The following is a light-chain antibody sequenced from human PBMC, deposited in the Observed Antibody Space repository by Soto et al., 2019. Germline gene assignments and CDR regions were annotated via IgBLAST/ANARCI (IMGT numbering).Light chain of an antibody. Sequence: EIEMTQSPAYLSVSPGERVTLSCRASQSVRSNLDWYQQKPGQAPRLLIYGASTMATGIPARFSGSGSGTEFTLTSSSLHSDDFAFYYHQKYNTRLYTFGQGTKLEIK. CDR3: QKYNTRLYT. CDR1: QSVRSN. V-gene: IGKV3-15*01. CDR2: GAS. J-gene: IGKJ2*01.